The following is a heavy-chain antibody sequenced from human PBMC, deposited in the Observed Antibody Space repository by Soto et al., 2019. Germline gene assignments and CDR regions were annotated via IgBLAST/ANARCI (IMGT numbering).Heavy chain of an antibody. Sequence: VSLRLSCSASGFTFSKHWMHWVRQAPGKGLVWVSHIKTDGSFTRDADSVKGRFTISRDNARNTLYLQMNSLRAEDTAVYYCARDNNWSLDYWGQGPLVTVSS. D-gene: IGHD1-1*01. CDR1: GFTFSKHW. V-gene: IGHV3-74*01. CDR3: ARDNNWSLDY. CDR2: IKTDGSFT. J-gene: IGHJ4*02.